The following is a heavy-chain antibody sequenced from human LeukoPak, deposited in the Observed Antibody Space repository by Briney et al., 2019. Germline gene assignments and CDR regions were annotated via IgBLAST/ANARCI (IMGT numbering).Heavy chain of an antibody. J-gene: IGHJ4*02. CDR2: ISVNAGST. Sequence: GGSLRLSCVAPGFTFSSYAMTWVRQAPGKGLEWVSSISVNAGSTYYADSVKGRFTISRDNSKNTLYLQMNSLRAEDTAVYYCAKDVLPLDYWGQGTLVTVSS. CDR3: AKDVLPLDY. V-gene: IGHV3-23*01. D-gene: IGHD3-10*01. CDR1: GFTFSSYA.